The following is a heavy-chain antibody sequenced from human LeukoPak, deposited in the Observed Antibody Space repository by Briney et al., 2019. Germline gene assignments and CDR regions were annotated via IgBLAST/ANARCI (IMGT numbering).Heavy chain of an antibody. V-gene: IGHV1-46*01. D-gene: IGHD3-22*01. CDR1: GYTFTNYY. J-gene: IGHJ6*04. CDR2: IDPSAGST. Sequence: ASVKVSCKASGYTFTNYYMHWVRQAPGQGLEWMGVIDPSAGSTTYAQKFQGRVTMTRDTATSTVYMELSSLRSEDTAVYYCAGAHYASSNIKVPFDVWGKGTTVTVSS. CDR3: AGAHYASSNIKVPFDV.